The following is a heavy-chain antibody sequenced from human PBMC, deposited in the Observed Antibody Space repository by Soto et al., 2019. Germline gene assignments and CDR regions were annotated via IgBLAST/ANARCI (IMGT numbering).Heavy chain of an antibody. CDR2: INVYNGNT. V-gene: IGHV1-18*01. Sequence: ASVKVSCKASGYTFTSYSISWVRQAPGQGLEWMGWINVYNGNTKYAQKFQGRVTMTTDTSTSTVYMELRSLTSDDTAVYYCARDGVALPTGISGYWGQGTLVTVSS. J-gene: IGHJ4*02. CDR3: ARDGVALPTGISGY. D-gene: IGHD2-8*01. CDR1: GYTFTSYS.